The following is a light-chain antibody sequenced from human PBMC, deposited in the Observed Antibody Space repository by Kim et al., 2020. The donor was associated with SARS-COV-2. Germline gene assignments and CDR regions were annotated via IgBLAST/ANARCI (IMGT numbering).Light chain of an antibody. CDR2: EAS. Sequence: DIQMTQSPSTLPASVGDRVTITCRASQTISSWLAWYQQKPGKAPKLLIYEASSLESGVPSRFSGRGSGTEFTLTISSLQPDDFATYYCQQYNSYPWTFGQGTKVDIK. CDR3: QQYNSYPWT. CDR1: QTISSW. V-gene: IGKV1-5*03. J-gene: IGKJ1*01.